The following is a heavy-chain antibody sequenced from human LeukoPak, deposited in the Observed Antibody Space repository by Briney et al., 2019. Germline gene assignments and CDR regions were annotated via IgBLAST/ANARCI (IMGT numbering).Heavy chain of an antibody. CDR3: TSGALAGLIEYFQH. D-gene: IGHD6-19*01. V-gene: IGHV3-53*01. CDR2: LYSGDRP. Sequence: PGGSLRLSCGASGFNVGSNYMSWVRQAPGKGLEGVSILYSGDRPYYADSVKGRFSISRDNSKNTLYLQMHSLRAEDTAVYYCTSGALAGLIEYFQHWGQGTLVTVSS. CDR1: GFNVGSNY. J-gene: IGHJ1*01.